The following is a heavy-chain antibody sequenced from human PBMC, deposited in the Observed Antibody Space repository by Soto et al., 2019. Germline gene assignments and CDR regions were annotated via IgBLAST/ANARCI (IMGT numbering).Heavy chain of an antibody. J-gene: IGHJ5*02. CDR1: GGSISSYY. Sequence: SETLSLTCTVSGGSISSYYWSWIRQPPGKGLEWIGYIYYSGSTNYNPSLKSRVTISVDASKNQFSLKLSSVTAADTAVYYCARVVPWFDPWGQGTLVTVSS. CDR2: IYYSGST. CDR3: ARVVPWFDP. V-gene: IGHV4-59*01. D-gene: IGHD3-10*02.